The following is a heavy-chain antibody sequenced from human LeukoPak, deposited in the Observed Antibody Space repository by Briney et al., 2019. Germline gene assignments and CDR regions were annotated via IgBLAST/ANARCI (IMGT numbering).Heavy chain of an antibody. CDR3: ARDLDSSSWYILWFDP. CDR2: ISYDGSNK. D-gene: IGHD6-13*01. Sequence: QPGRSLRLSCAASGFIFSNYAMHWVRQAPGKGLEWVAVISYDGSNKYYADSVKGRFTISRDSSKNTLFLQMNSLRAEDTAVYYCARDLDSSSWYILWFDPWGQGTLVTVSS. J-gene: IGHJ5*02. CDR1: GFIFSNYA. V-gene: IGHV3-30-3*01.